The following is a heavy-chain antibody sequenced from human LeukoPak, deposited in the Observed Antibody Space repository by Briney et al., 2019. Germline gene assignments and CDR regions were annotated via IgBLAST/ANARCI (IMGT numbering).Heavy chain of an antibody. D-gene: IGHD3-22*01. V-gene: IGHV4-59*01. CDR3: ARGRDYYDSSSFFDY. CDR2: IYYSGST. CDR1: GGSISSYY. Sequence: SETLSLTCTVSGGSISSYYWSWIRQPPGKGLEWIGHIYYSGSTNYNPSLKSRVTISVDTSKNRFSLKLSSVTAADTAVYYCARGRDYYDSSSFFDYWGQGTLVTVSS. J-gene: IGHJ4*02.